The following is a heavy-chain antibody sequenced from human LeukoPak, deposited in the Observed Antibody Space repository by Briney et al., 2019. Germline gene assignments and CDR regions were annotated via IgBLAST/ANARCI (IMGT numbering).Heavy chain of an antibody. CDR3: ARGEGIVGATTLAY. Sequence: ASVKVSCKASGYTFTSYGISWVRQAPGQGLEWTGWISAYNGNTNYAQKLQGRVTMTTDTSTSTAYMELRSLRSDDTAVYYCARGEGIVGATTLAYWGQGTLVTVSS. CDR1: GYTFTSYG. V-gene: IGHV1-18*01. CDR2: ISAYNGNT. J-gene: IGHJ4*02. D-gene: IGHD1-26*01.